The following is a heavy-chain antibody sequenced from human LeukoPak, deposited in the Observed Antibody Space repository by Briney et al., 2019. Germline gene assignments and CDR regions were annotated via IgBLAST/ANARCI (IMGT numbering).Heavy chain of an antibody. CDR3: ARTHSSSWFQRRENWFDP. V-gene: IGHV4-39*07. CDR1: GGSISSNTYF. J-gene: IGHJ5*02. D-gene: IGHD6-13*01. Sequence: KASETLSLTCNVSGGSISSNTYFWGWIRRPPGKGLEWIGSIRYSGSTYYNPSLKSRVTISVDTSKNQFSLKLCSVTAADTAVYYCARTHSSSWFQRRENWFDPWGQGTLVTVSS. CDR2: IRYSGST.